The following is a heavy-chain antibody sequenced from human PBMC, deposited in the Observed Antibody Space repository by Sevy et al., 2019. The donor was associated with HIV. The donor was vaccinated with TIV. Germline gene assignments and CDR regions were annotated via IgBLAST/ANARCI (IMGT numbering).Heavy chain of an antibody. CDR2: IRSNTGGGTT. D-gene: IGHD3-10*01. CDR3: ITDREYDDDKGRFDS. Sequence: GGSRRLSCSASGFPLTNAWMGWARQAPGKGLGWVARIRSNTGGGTTDYAAPLKGRFTISRDDSKNTLYLQLNILMSADTAVYYCITDREYDDDKGRFDSWGQGTLVTVSS. CDR1: GFPLTNAW. J-gene: IGHJ4*02. V-gene: IGHV3-15*01.